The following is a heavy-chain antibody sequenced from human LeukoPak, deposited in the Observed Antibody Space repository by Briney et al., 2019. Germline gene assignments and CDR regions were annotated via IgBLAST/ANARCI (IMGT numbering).Heavy chain of an antibody. V-gene: IGHV3-23*01. CDR2: ISCSGGST. CDR1: GFTFSSSA. CDR3: AKDPRYSGSYIAFDI. Sequence: GSLRLSCAASGFTFSSSAMSWVRQAPGKELEWVSAISCSGGSTYYADTVKGRFTISRDNSKNTLYLQMNSLRAEDTAVYYCAKDPRYSGSYIAFDIWGQGTMVTVSS. D-gene: IGHD1-26*01. J-gene: IGHJ3*02.